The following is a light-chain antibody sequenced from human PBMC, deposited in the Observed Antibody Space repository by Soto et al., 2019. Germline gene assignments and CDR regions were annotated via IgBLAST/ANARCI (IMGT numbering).Light chain of an antibody. CDR2: GNS. Sequence: QSVLTQPPSVSGAPGQRVTISCTGSSSNIGAGYDVHWYQQLPGTAPKILIYGNSNRPSGVPDRFCGSKSGTSASLAITGLQAEDEADYYCQSYDSSLSVVFGGGTKLTVL. CDR3: QSYDSSLSVV. J-gene: IGLJ2*01. V-gene: IGLV1-40*01. CDR1: SSNIGAGYD.